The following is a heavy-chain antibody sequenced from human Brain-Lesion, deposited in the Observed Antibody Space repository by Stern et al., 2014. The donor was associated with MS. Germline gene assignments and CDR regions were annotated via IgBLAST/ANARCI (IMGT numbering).Heavy chain of an antibody. V-gene: IGHV1-2*02. CDR2: LNHNTGAT. D-gene: IGHD3-3*01. CDR1: GYIFTGYS. CDR3: ARDQRGITIFGVVTDYYYLGMDV. Sequence: QVQLVQSGAEVKKPGASVKVSCKTSGYIFTGYSIHWVRQAPGQGLEWMALLNHNTGATKYAQKFQGRVTMSRDTSISTAYVELSSLTSDDTAVYYCARDQRGITIFGVVTDYYYLGMDVWGQGTTVTVSS. J-gene: IGHJ6*02.